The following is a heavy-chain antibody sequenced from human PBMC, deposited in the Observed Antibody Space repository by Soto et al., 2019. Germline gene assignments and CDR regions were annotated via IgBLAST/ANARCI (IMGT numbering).Heavy chain of an antibody. D-gene: IGHD1-20*01. CDR2: TGATGRTT. CDR3: ATVHNTSRSFDY. Sequence: GGSMRLSCAASGFTFNIYAMTWVRQAPGKGLEWVSTTGATGRTTYYSDSVKGRFTVSRDNSKNTLDLQMSNLRAEDTAVYYCATVHNTSRSFDYWGQGTLVTVSS. V-gene: IGHV3-23*01. CDR1: GFTFNIYA. J-gene: IGHJ4*02.